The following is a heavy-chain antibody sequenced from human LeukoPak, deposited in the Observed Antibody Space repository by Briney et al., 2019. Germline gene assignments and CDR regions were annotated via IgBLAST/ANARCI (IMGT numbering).Heavy chain of an antibody. D-gene: IGHD3-22*01. CDR3: ARAFYDSSGYYYPIGY. V-gene: IGHV3-7*04. Sequence: GGSLRLSCAASGFTFSSYWMDWVRQAPGKGLEWVANIKQDGSEKYYVYSVKGRFTISRDNAKNSLYLQMNSLRAEDTAVYYCARAFYDSSGYYYPIGYWGQGTLVTVSS. CDR1: GFTFSSYW. J-gene: IGHJ4*02. CDR2: IKQDGSEK.